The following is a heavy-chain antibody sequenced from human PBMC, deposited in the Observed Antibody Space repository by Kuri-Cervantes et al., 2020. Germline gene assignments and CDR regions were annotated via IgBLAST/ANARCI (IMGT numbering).Heavy chain of an antibody. D-gene: IGHD6-19*01. V-gene: IGHV4-39*01. Sequence: SETLSLICSVSGGSISSSSYYWGWIRQPPGKGLEWIGSIYYSGSTYYNPSHKSRVTISVDTSKNQFSLKLSSVTAADTAVYYWASLGIAVADTSVWGQGTLVTVSS. CDR1: GGSISSSSYY. J-gene: IGHJ4*02. CDR3: ASLGIAVADTSV. CDR2: IYYSGST.